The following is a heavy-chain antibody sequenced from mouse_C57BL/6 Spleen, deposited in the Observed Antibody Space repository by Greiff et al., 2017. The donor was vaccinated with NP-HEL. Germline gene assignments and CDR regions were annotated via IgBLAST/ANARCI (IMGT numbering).Heavy chain of an antibody. V-gene: IGHV5-6*02. J-gene: IGHJ3*01. D-gene: IGHD4-1*01. CDR2: ISSGGSYT. CDR3: ARRGTGTWFAC. Sequence: DVKLVESGGDLVKPGGSLKLSCAASGFTFSSYGMSWVRQTPDKRLEWVATISSGGSYTYYPDSVKGRFTLSRDNAKNTLYLQMSSLKSEDTAMYYCARRGTGTWFACWGQGTLVTVSA. CDR1: GFTFSSYG.